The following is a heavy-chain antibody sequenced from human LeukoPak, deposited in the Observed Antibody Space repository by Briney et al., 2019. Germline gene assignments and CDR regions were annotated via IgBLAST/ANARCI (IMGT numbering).Heavy chain of an antibody. D-gene: IGHD3-22*01. Sequence: SVKVSCKASGGTFSSYAISWVRQAPGQGLEWMGGIIPIFGTANYAQKFQGRVTITADESTSTVYMELSSLRSEDTAVYYCARGRDSSGYYYDYWGQGTLVTVSS. CDR1: GGTFSSYA. V-gene: IGHV1-69*13. CDR2: IIPIFGTA. CDR3: ARGRDSSGYYYDY. J-gene: IGHJ4*02.